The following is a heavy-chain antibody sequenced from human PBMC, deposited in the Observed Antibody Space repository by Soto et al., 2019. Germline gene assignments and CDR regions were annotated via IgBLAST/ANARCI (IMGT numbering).Heavy chain of an antibody. J-gene: IGHJ4*02. CDR3: ALSHTVTTDY. Sequence: EVQLVESGGGLVQPGGSLRLSCAASGLTFSRYWMHWVRQAPGRGRVWVSRINSAGSSTSYADSVKGRFTISRDNAKNALYLQMNSLRAEDTAVYYCALSHTVTTDYWGQGTLVTVSS. CDR1: GLTFSRYW. D-gene: IGHD4-17*01. CDR2: INSAGSST. V-gene: IGHV3-74*01.